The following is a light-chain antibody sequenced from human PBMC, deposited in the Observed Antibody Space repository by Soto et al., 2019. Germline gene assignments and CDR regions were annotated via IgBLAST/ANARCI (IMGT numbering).Light chain of an antibody. CDR1: QSVSSN. CDR3: QQYNNWPLT. J-gene: IGKJ4*01. Sequence: EIVMTQSPATLSVSPGERATLSCRASQSVSSNLAWYQQKPGQAPRLLIYGASTRATGIPARFSGSGSGTEFTLTISSLPSEDFAVYYCQQYNNWPLTFGGGTKVEIQ. CDR2: GAS. V-gene: IGKV3D-15*01.